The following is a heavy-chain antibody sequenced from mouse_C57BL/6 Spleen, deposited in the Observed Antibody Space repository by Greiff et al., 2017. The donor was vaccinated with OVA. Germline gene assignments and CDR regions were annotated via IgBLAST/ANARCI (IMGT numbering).Heavy chain of an antibody. CDR3: ARGGPYYYGSRDYYAMDY. CDR1: GFSLTSYA. V-gene: IGHV2-9-1*01. Sequence: VQGVESGPGLVAPSQSLSITCTVSGFSLTSYAISWVCQPPGKGLEWLGVIWTGGGTNYNSALKSRLSISKDNSKSQVVLKMNSLQTDDTARYYCARGGPYYYGSRDYYAMDYWGQGTSVTVSS. D-gene: IGHD1-1*01. J-gene: IGHJ4*01. CDR2: IWTGGGT.